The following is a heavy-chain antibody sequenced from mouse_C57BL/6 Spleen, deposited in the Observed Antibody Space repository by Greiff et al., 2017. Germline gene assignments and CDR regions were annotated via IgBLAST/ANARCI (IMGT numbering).Heavy chain of an antibody. CDR2: FNPNNGGT. J-gene: IGHJ4*01. V-gene: IGHV1-22*01. CDR1: GYTFTDYN. Sequence: EVQLQQSGAELVKPGASVKMSCKASGYTFTDYNMHWVKQSHGKSLEWIGYFNPNNGGTSYNQKFKGKATLTVNKSSSTAYMELRSLTSEESEVYYCARDDYSNYDYAMGYWGQGTSVTVSS. CDR3: ARDDYSNYDYAMGY. D-gene: IGHD2-5*01.